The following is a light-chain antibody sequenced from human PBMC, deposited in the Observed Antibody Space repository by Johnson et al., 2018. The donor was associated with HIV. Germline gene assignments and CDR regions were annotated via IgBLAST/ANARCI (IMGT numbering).Light chain of an antibody. J-gene: IGLJ1*01. CDR3: GTWDSSLSVDV. CDR2: ENN. V-gene: IGLV1-51*02. CDR1: SSNIGNNY. Sequence: QSVLTQPPSVSAAPGQKVTISCSGSSSNIGNNYVSWYQQLPGTAPKLLIYENNKRPSGIPDRFSGSKSGTSATLGITGLQTGDEADYYCGTWDSSLSVDVCGTVTKVTVL.